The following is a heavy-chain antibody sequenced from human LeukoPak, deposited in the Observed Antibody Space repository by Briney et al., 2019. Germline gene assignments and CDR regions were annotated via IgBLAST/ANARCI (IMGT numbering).Heavy chain of an antibody. CDR1: GFTYSNHA. J-gene: IGHJ4*02. Sequence: GGSLRLCCAASGFTYSNHAMSWVRQAPGKGLEWVSAISSNGGDTHYADSVKGRFTTYRDNSKSTVYLQMNSLRAEDTAIYYCAKDHVPSYWGQGTLVTVSS. CDR3: AKDHVPSY. D-gene: IGHD6-6*01. CDR2: ISSNGGDT. V-gene: IGHV3-23*01.